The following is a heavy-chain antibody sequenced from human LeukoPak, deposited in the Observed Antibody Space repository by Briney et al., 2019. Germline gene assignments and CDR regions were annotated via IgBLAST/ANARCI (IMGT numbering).Heavy chain of an antibody. V-gene: IGHV4-39*01. CDR1: GGSISISSSY. Sequence: SETLSLTCSVSGGSISISSSYWGWLRQPPGRGLEWIGSIYYSGSIFDNPALKSRFTISVDTSKNQFSLKLSSVTAADTAVYYCARHRSGWLQPSFDYWGQGTLVTVSS. J-gene: IGHJ4*02. CDR3: ARHRSGWLQPSFDY. CDR2: IYYSGSI. D-gene: IGHD5-24*01.